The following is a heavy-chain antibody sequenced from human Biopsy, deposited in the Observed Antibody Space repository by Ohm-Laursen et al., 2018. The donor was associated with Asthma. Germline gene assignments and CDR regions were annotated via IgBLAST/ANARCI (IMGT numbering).Heavy chain of an antibody. CDR2: TNERGVT. V-gene: IGHV4-4*02. Sequence: TLSLTCTVSGGSINSSTWWSWVRQPPEKGLEWIGETNERGVTNNNPSLKSRVIISIDTYWNRVSLKLTSVTAADTAVYYCARGPELDVWGQGTTVTVSS. CDR3: ARGPELDV. CDR1: GGSINSSTW. J-gene: IGHJ6*02.